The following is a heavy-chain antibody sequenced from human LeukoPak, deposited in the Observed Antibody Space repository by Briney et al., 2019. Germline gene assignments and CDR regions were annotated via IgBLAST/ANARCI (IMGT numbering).Heavy chain of an antibody. CDR1: GITLTYDW. CDR3: TKERYCASTTCPGAFDL. V-gene: IGHV3-15*01. D-gene: IGHD2-2*01. Sequence: GGSLRLSCAASGITLTYDWMSWVRQALGKGLEWVGRIKSKTYGETTDYAAPVKGRFTVSRDDSKNMVALQMNSLKTEDTALYYCTKERYCASTTCPGAFDLWGQGTMVTVSS. CDR2: IKSKTYGETT. J-gene: IGHJ3*01.